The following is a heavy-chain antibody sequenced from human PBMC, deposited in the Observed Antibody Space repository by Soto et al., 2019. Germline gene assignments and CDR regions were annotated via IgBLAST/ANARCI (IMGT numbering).Heavy chain of an antibody. CDR2: ISGSGGST. CDR3: AKDHSLYSPSPRMEV. V-gene: IGHV3-23*01. CDR1: GFTFSSYA. J-gene: IGHJ6*02. Sequence: EVQLLESGGGLVQPGGSLRLSCAASGFTFSSYAMSWVRQAPGKGLEWVSAISGSGGSTYYADSVKGRFTISRDNSKNMLYLQLNSLRAEDTAVYYCAKDHSLYSPSPRMEVWGQGTTVTVSS. D-gene: IGHD2-15*01.